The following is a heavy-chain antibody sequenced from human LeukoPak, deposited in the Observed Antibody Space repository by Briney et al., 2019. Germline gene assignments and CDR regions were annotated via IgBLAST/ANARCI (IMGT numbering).Heavy chain of an antibody. Sequence: PGGSLRLSCAASGFTFSDYYMTWIRQAPGKGLEWTSYISSGDGPTYYADSVKGRFTISRDNAKNTLYLQMNSLRAEDTAVYYCAKDSEMATIGGGGYWGQGTLVTVSS. CDR2: ISSGDGPT. D-gene: IGHD5-24*01. CDR1: GFTFSDYY. CDR3: AKDSEMATIGGGGY. J-gene: IGHJ4*02. V-gene: IGHV3-11*01.